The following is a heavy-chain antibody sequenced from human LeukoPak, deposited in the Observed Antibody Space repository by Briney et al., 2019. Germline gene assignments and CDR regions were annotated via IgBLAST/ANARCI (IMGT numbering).Heavy chain of an antibody. J-gene: IGHJ6*03. CDR1: GGSITSGSYC. CDR2: IYFSGST. V-gene: IGHV4-61*02. D-gene: IGHD6-13*01. Sequence: SQTLSLTCTVSGGSITSGSYCWSWVRQPAGKGLGWIGRIYFSGSTTYNPSLESRVTMSVDTSKNQISLRLDSATAADTTVYYCVRQHPDKTYYYYMDVWGNGTTVTVSS. CDR3: VRQHPDKTYYYYMDV.